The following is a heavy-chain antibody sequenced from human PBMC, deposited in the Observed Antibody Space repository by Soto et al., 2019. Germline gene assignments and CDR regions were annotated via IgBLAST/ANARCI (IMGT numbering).Heavy chain of an antibody. D-gene: IGHD2-21*02. V-gene: IGHV4-61*05. CDR2: IYYSGIT. CDR3: ARHLPYCGGDCYSLDY. CDR1: GAPIKSNGHY. J-gene: IGHJ4*02. Sequence: PSETLSLTCTVSGAPIKSNGHYWVWIRQHPGGGLEWIGYIYYSGITIYSPSLKSRVTISVDTSKNQFSLNLSSVTAADTAVYYCARHLPYCGGDCYSLDYWGQGTLVTVSS.